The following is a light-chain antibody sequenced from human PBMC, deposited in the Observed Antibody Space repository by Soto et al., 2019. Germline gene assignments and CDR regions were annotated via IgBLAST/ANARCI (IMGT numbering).Light chain of an antibody. CDR1: SSNIGAGYD. V-gene: IGLV1-40*01. J-gene: IGLJ3*02. Sequence: QSVLTQPPSVSGAPGQRVTISCTGRSSNIGAGYDVHWYQQLPGTAPKLLIYGNSNRPSGVPDRFSGSKSGTSAALAITGLQAEDEADYYCQSYDSSVSWLFGGGTKLTVL. CDR2: GNS. CDR3: QSYDSSVSWL.